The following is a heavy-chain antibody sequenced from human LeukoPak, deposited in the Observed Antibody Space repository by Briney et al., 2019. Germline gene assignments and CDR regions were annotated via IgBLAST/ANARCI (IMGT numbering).Heavy chain of an antibody. D-gene: IGHD6-13*01. J-gene: IGHJ1*01. Sequence: SETLSLTCAVYGGSFSGYYWSWICQPPGKGLEWIGEINHSGSTNYNPSLKSRVTISVDTSKNQFSLKLSSVTAADTAVYYCAGSSSWYLRYFQHWGQGTLVTVSS. V-gene: IGHV4-34*01. CDR2: INHSGST. CDR1: GGSFSGYY. CDR3: AGSSSWYLRYFQH.